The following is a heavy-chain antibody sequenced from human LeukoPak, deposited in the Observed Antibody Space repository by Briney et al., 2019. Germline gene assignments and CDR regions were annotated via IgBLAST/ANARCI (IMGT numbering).Heavy chain of an antibody. Sequence: GESLRLSCAASGFTSSSHWMHWARQAPGKGLVWVSRINSDGSGTSYADSVKGRFTISRDNAKNTVYLQMNSLRAEDTAVYYCARESVLGGSGPFDYWGQGTLVTVSS. CDR2: INSDGSGT. CDR3: ARESVLGGSGPFDY. D-gene: IGHD2-8*02. J-gene: IGHJ4*02. CDR1: GFTSSSHW. V-gene: IGHV3-74*01.